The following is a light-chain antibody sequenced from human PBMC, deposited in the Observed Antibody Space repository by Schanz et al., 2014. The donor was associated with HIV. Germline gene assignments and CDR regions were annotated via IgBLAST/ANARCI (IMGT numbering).Light chain of an antibody. CDR1: SSDIGGSDY. J-gene: IGLJ3*02. Sequence: QSALTQPASVSGSPGQSITISCSGTSSDIGGSDYVSWYQQHPGRAPKVLIYDVRDRPSGVSNRFSGSKSGSTASLTISGLQAEDEADYYCCSYAGSRIRVFGGGTKLTVL. V-gene: IGLV2-14*03. CDR2: DVR. CDR3: CSYAGSRIRV.